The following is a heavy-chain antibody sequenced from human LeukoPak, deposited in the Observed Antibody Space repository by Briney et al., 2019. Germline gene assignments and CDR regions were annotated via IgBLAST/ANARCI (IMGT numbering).Heavy chain of an antibody. CDR2: ISWNSGSI. CDR1: GFTFDDYA. J-gene: IGHJ6*02. CDR3: AKAGCSSTSCQVDV. Sequence: GRSLRLSCAASGFTFDDYAMHWVRQAPGKGLEWVSGISWNSGSIGYADSVKGRFTISRDNARNSLYLQMNSLRAEDTALYYCAKAGCSSTSCQVDVWGQGTTVTVSS. D-gene: IGHD2-2*01. V-gene: IGHV3-9*01.